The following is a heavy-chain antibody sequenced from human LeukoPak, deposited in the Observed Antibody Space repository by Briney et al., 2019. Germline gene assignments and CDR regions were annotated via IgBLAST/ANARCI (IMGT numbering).Heavy chain of an antibody. V-gene: IGHV3-74*01. J-gene: IGHJ6*02. CDR1: GIIFRTYW. CDR3: TVTEWELPMDV. CDR2: INNDGSSR. Sequence: GGFLRLSCAASGIIFRTYWMHWVRQVPGKGLVWVSRINNDGSSRNYADSVKGRFTISRDKAKNTLYLQMNSLRAEDTAVYYCTVTEWELPMDVWGQGTTVIVSS. D-gene: IGHD1-26*01.